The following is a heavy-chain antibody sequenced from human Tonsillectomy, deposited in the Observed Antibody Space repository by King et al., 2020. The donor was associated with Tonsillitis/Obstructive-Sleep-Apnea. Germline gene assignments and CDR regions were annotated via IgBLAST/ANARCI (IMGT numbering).Heavy chain of an antibody. CDR1: GFTFNSYA. CDR2: ISYDGSNX. V-gene: IGHV3-30*04. CDR3: ARTDTTADYGMDV. J-gene: IGHJ6*02. D-gene: IGHD4-17*01. Sequence: QLVQSGGGVVQPGRSLRLSCAASGFTFNSYAMHWVRQAPGKGLEWVAVISYDGSNXYYADSVKGRFTISRDNSKNTLYLQMNSLRAEDTAVYYCARTDTTADYGMDVWGQGTTVTVSS.